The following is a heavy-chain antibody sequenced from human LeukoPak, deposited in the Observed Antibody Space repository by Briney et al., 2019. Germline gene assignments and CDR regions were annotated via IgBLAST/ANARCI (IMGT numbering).Heavy chain of an antibody. CDR1: GGSISGYH. V-gene: IGHV4-4*07. J-gene: IGHJ4*02. Sequence: PSETLSLTCTVSGGSISGYHWNWIRQPAGKGLEWIGRIYITGTTNYNPSLKSRVSISVDRSKDQFSLNLSSVTAADTAVYYCARDGRWTRFDYWGQGTLVTVSS. CDR2: IYITGTT. CDR3: ARDGRWTRFDY. D-gene: IGHD1-26*01.